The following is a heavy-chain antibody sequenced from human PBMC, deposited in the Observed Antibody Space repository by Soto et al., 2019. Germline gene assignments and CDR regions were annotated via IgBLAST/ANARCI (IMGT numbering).Heavy chain of an antibody. CDR2: ITASGGYA. J-gene: IGHJ4*02. CDR1: GIPFATLA. CDR3: ARRSADSYPTSRVLDV. D-gene: IGHD3-3*01. Sequence: GGSLRPSCVVSGIPFATLAMRCVREAPGEGLEWISTITASGGYAKYTASVRGQFGISRDNSNNTLYLQMTSLTAADSGIYYCARRSADSYPTSRVLDVWGRGTLVTVSS. V-gene: IGHV3-23*01.